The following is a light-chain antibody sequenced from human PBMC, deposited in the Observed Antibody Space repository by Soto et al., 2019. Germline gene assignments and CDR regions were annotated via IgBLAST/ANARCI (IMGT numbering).Light chain of an antibody. V-gene: IGKV3-20*01. J-gene: IGKJ3*01. Sequence: EIVLTQSPGTLSLSPGERATLSCRASQSVSSSYLAWYQQKPGQAPRLLIYGTSTRATGIPDRFSGSGSGTDFTLTISRLEPEDFAVYYCQQYGNSFTFGPGT. CDR3: QQYGNSFT. CDR2: GTS. CDR1: QSVSSSY.